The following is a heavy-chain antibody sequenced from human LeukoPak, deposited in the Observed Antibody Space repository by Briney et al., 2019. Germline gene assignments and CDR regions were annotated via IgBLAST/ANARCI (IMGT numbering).Heavy chain of an antibody. J-gene: IGHJ4*02. CDR3: ARLREIPVFGVVTKSTSYFDY. Sequence: PGGSLRLSCAASGFMFSNYWMSWVRQAPGKGLEWVSGISWNSGSIGYADSVKGRFTISRDNAKNSLYLQMNSLRAEDTAVYYCARLREIPVFGVVTKSTSYFDYWGQGTLVTVSS. V-gene: IGHV3-20*04. CDR2: ISWNSGSI. D-gene: IGHD3-3*01. CDR1: GFMFSNYW.